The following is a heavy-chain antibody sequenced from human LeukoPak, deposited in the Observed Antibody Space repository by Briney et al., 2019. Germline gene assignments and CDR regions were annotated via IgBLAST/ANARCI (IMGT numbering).Heavy chain of an antibody. CDR3: AREAPFYCSSTSCSYYFDY. CDR1: GFTFSSYG. Sequence: GGSLRLSCAASGFTFSSYGMRWVRQAPGKGLEWVAVIWYDGSNKYYADSVKGRFTISRDNSKNPLYLQINSLRAEDTAVYYCAREAPFYCSSTSCSYYFDYWGQGTLVTVSS. J-gene: IGHJ4*02. D-gene: IGHD2-2*01. CDR2: IWYDGSNK. V-gene: IGHV3-33*01.